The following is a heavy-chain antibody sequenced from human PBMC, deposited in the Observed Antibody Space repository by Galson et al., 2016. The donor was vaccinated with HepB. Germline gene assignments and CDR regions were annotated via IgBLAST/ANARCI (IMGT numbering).Heavy chain of an antibody. CDR1: GFTFSSCW. V-gene: IGHV3-7*01. CDR2: IKQDGSEK. J-gene: IGHJ6*02. Sequence: SLRLSCAASGFTFSSCWMTWVRQAPGKGLEWVANIKQDGSEKYYVDSVKGRFTISRENAKNSLYLQMNSLRAEDTAVYYCAREGLSDYGDYKYYYYALDVWGQGTTVTVSS. D-gene: IGHD4-17*01. CDR3: AREGLSDYGDYKYYYYALDV.